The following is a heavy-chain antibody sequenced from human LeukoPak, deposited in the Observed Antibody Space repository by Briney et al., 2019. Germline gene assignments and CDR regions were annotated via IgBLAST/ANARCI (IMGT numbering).Heavy chain of an antibody. Sequence: ASVKVSCKASGYTFTGYYMHWVRQAPGQGLEWMGWINPNSGGTNYAQKFQGRVTMTRDTSISTAYMELSRLRSDDTAVYYCARGSGYYHYYYYYMDVWGKGTTVTVSS. V-gene: IGHV1-2*02. J-gene: IGHJ6*03. CDR2: INPNSGGT. D-gene: IGHD3-3*01. CDR3: ARGSGYYHYYYYYMDV. CDR1: GYTFTGYY.